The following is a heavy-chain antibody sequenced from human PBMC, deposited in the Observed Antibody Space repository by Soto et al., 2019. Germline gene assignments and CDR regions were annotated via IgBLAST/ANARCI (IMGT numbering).Heavy chain of an antibody. J-gene: IGHJ4*02. V-gene: IGHV3-72*01. D-gene: IGHD2-21*02. CDR2: SRNKANSYST. CDR3: ASSWGDHRDFDY. Sequence: GGSLRLSCTGSGFTFSDHYMDWVRQAPGKGLDWVARSRNKANSYSTEYAASVRGRFTISRDDSKNSVFLQMNSLETEDTAVYFCASSWGDHRDFDYWGQGILVTVSS. CDR1: GFTFSDHY.